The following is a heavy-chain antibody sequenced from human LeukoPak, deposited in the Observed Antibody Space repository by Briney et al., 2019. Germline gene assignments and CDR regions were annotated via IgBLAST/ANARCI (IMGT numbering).Heavy chain of an antibody. V-gene: IGHV1-18*01. CDR3: ARGGVAVANIYYYYYMDV. Sequence: ASVKVSCKASGYTFTNYGISWVRQAPGQGLEWMGWISAYNGNTNYAQKLQGRVTMTTDTSTSTAYMELRSLRPDDTAVYYCARGGVAVANIYYYYYMDVWGKGTTVTISS. CDR2: ISAYNGNT. D-gene: IGHD6-19*01. J-gene: IGHJ6*03. CDR1: GYTFTNYG.